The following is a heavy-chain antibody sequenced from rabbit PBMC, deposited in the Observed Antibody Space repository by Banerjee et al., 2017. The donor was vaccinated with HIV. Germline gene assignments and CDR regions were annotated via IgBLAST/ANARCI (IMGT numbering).Heavy chain of an antibody. CDR1: GFSFSNGYV. Sequence: QQQLEESGGGLVTPEGSLTLTCTASGFSFSNGYVMCWVRQAPGKGLEWIACINTISGDTVYANWAKGRFTISKTSSTTVTLQMTSLTAADTATYFCARDRDWTLDLWGQGTLVTVS. J-gene: IGHJ6*01. CDR2: INTISGDT. CDR3: ARDRDWTLDL. D-gene: IGHD4-2*01. V-gene: IGHV1S45*01.